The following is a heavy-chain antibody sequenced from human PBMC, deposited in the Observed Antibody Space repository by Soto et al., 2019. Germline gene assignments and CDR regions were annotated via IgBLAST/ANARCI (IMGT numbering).Heavy chain of an antibody. Sequence: QVQLVQSGAEVKKPGSSVKVSCKASGGTFTNYAVSWVRQAPGQGLEWMGDIIPIFGTTNYAQKFQGRVTIAADESTSTGYMELTKLRSEDTALYYCARVAYTSRATHWFDCWGPGTLVTVSS. J-gene: IGHJ5*01. CDR1: GGTFTNYA. CDR3: ARVAYTSRATHWFDC. D-gene: IGHD3-16*01. V-gene: IGHV1-69*01. CDR2: IIPIFGTT.